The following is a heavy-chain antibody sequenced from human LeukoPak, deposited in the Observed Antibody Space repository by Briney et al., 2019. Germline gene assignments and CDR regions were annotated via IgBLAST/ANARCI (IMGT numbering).Heavy chain of an antibody. J-gene: IGHJ5*02. CDR3: ARVPLHYDILTGYYNRWFDP. D-gene: IGHD3-9*01. Sequence: KTSETLSLTCTLSGGSISSYYWSWIRQPPGKGLEWIGYIYYSGSTNYNPSLKSRVTISVDTSKNQFSLKLSSVTAADTAVYYCARVPLHYDILTGYYNRWFDPWGQGTLVTVSS. V-gene: IGHV4-59*01. CDR1: GGSISSYY. CDR2: IYYSGST.